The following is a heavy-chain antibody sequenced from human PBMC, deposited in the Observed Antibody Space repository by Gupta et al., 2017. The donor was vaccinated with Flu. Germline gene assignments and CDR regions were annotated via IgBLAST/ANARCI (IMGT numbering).Heavy chain of an antibody. J-gene: IGHJ6*04. V-gene: IGHV1-18*01. Sequence: QVHLVQSGVEVKNLGVSVKVSCTASGSMFPTYGITWVRQAPGQGLEWMGWISGHDGETKYEKKFKRRVNMIKDTTTRTAHMERRSMRSDDTEVYNXAXDSRYGXYGADYYYNGMDLWGKGTTITVSS. CDR3: AXDSRYGXYGADYYYNGMDL. CDR2: ISGHDGET. CDR1: GSMFPTYG. D-gene: IGHD4-17*01.